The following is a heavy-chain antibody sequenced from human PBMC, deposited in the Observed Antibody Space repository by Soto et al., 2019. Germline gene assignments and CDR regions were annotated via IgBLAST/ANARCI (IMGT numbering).Heavy chain of an antibody. D-gene: IGHD3-16*01. V-gene: IGHV4-61*01. CDR2: IYYSGST. Sequence: GGSVSSGSYYWSWIRQPPGKGLEWIGYIYYSGSTNYNPSLKSRVTISVDTSKNQFSLKLSSVTAADTAVYYCARVNLAGGAIPVWGQGTTVTVSS. CDR1: GGSVSSGSYY. J-gene: IGHJ6*02. CDR3: ARVNLAGGAIPV.